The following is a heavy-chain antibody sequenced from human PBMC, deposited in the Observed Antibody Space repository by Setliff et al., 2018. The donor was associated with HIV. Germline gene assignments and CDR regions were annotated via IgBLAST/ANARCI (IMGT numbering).Heavy chain of an antibody. D-gene: IGHD6-13*01. Sequence: GALRLSCAASGFTFSNAWMSWVRQAPGKGLEWVGRSKSKSDDGTTDYAAPVKGRFTIPRDDSKNTLYLQMKSLKTEDTAVYYCARGSSPDLRVYDYWGQGTLVTGAS. CDR3: ARGSSPDLRVYDY. CDR2: SKSKSDDGTT. CDR1: GFTFSNAW. J-gene: IGHJ4*02. V-gene: IGHV3-15*01.